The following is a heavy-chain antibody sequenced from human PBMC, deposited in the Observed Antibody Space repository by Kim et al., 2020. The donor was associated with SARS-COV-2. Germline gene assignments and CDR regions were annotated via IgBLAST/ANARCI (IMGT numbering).Heavy chain of an antibody. D-gene: IGHD5-18*01. J-gene: IGHJ4*02. Sequence: GGSLRLSCAASGFTFSSYAMSWVRQAPGKGLEWVSAISGSGGSTYYADSVKGRFTISRDNSKNTLYLQMNSLRAEDTAVYYCAKTYAIRYSYGLDYWGQGTLVTVSS. CDR2: ISGSGGST. V-gene: IGHV3-23*01. CDR3: AKTYAIRYSYGLDY. CDR1: GFTFSSYA.